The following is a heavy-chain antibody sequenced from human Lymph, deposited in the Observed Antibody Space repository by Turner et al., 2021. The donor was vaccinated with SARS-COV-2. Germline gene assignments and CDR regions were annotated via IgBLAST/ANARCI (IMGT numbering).Heavy chain of an antibody. D-gene: IGHD3-10*01. CDR2: ISSSASYI. V-gene: IGHV3-21*01. Sequence: EVQLVESGGGLVKRGGSLRPSCAASGFPVSGDSMNWVRQAPGKGLEWVSSISSSASYIYYADSVKGRFTISRDNAKNSLYLQMNSLRAEDTAVYYCARDTVGVIIGYHYGMDVWGQGTTVTVSS. CDR3: ARDTVGVIIGYHYGMDV. CDR1: GFPVSGDS. J-gene: IGHJ6*02.